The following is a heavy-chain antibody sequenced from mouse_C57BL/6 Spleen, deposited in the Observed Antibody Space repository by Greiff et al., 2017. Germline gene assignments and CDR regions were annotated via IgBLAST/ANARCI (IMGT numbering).Heavy chain of an antibody. V-gene: IGHV14-4*01. CDR3: TGRRGDAMDY. D-gene: IGHD2-12*01. CDR2: IDPENGDT. Sequence: EVQLQQSGAEFVRPGASVKLSCTASGFNIKDDYMPWVKQRPEQGLEWIGRIDPENGDTEYASKFQGRATITADTSSNTAYLQLSSLTSEDTAVYYCTGRRGDAMDYWGQGTSVTVSS. CDR1: GFNIKDDY. J-gene: IGHJ4*01.